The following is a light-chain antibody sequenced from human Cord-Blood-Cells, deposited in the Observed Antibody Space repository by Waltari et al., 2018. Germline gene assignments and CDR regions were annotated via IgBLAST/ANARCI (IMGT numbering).Light chain of an antibody. Sequence: QSALTQPRSVSGSPGQSVTISCTGTSSDVGGYNYVSWYQQHPGKAPKLMVYDVSNRPAGVPDRFSGYKSGNTASLTISGLQAEDEADYYCCSYAGSYPWVFGGGTKLTVL. J-gene: IGLJ3*02. V-gene: IGLV2-11*01. CDR1: SSDVGGYNY. CDR3: CSYAGSYPWV. CDR2: DVS.